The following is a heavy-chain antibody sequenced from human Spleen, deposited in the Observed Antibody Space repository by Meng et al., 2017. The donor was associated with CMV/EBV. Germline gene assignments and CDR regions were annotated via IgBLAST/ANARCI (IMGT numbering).Heavy chain of an antibody. CDR2: FNHMTGTA. V-gene: IGHV1-69*05. J-gene: IGHJ3*02. CDR3: ATGSIAAAGYAFDI. D-gene: IGHD6-13*01. Sequence: SVKVSCKASGYTFTSYGISWVRQAPGQGLEWMGGFNHMTGTANYAQKFQGRVTITTDESTSTAYMELSSLRSEDTAVYYCATGSIAAAGYAFDIWGQGTMVTVSS. CDR1: GYTFTSYG.